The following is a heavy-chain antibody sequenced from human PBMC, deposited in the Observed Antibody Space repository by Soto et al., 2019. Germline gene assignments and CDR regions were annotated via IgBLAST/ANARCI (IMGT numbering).Heavy chain of an antibody. CDR3: WTHGMDV. Sequence: PGGSLRLSCAASGFTFSSYGMHWVRQAPGKGLEWVAVISYDGSNKYYADSVKGRFTISRDNSKSTLYLQMNSLRAEDTAVYYCWTHGMDVWGQGTTVTVSS. CDR2: ISYDGSNK. V-gene: IGHV3-30*03. J-gene: IGHJ6*02. CDR1: GFTFSSYG.